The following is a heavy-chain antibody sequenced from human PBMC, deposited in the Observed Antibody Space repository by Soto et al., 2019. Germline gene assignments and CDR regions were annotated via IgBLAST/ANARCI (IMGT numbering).Heavy chain of an antibody. CDR3: AGHHCPTTPAYWFDP. V-gene: IGHV1-18*01. D-gene: IGHD2-2*01. CDR2: ISTYSGDT. J-gene: IGHJ5*02. Sequence: ASVKVSCKASGYTFFTYDISWVRQAPGQGLEWMGWISTYSGDTKYAQKFQGRVTMTTDTSTTTAYLELRSLRSDDTAVYYGAGHHCPTTPAYWFDPWGQGTLVTVSS. CDR1: GYTFFTYD.